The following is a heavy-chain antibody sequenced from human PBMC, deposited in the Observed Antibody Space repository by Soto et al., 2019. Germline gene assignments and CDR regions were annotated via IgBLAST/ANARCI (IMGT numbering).Heavy chain of an antibody. J-gene: IGHJ1*01. CDR1: GGTFSSYA. CDR3: ASVRLAYCGGDCYDEYFQH. V-gene: IGHV1-69*12. D-gene: IGHD2-21*02. Sequence: QVQLVQSGAEVKKPGSSVKVSCKASGGTFSSYAISWVRQAPGQGLEWMGGIIPIFGTANYAQKFQGRVTITADESTSTAYRELSSLRSEDTAVYYCASVRLAYCGGDCYDEYFQHWGQGTLVTVSS. CDR2: IIPIFGTA.